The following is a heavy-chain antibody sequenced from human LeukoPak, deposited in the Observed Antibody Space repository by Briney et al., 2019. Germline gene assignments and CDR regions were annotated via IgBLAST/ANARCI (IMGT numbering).Heavy chain of an antibody. D-gene: IGHD1-26*01. V-gene: IGHV1-2*04. CDR2: INPNSGSI. J-gene: IGHJ3*02. Sequence: ASVKVSCKTSGYTFTDYHIHWVRQAPGQGLEWMGWINPNSGSINYAQKFQDWVTMTRDTSISTVYMELTRLTSDDTAVYYCARSGIVGIRHVFDMWGQGTMVTVSS. CDR3: ARSGIVGIRHVFDM. CDR1: GYTFTDYH.